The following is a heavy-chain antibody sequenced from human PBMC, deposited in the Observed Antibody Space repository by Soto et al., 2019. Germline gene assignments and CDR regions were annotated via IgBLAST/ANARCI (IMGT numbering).Heavy chain of an antibody. Sequence: ASVKGSRKASGYTFTSSGISWVRQAPGQGLEWMGWISAYNGNTNYAQKLQGRVTMTTDTSTSTAYMELRSLRSDDTAVYYCARDLLLWFGDSLGYWGQGTLVTVSS. V-gene: IGHV1-18*01. CDR1: GYTFTSSG. CDR2: ISAYNGNT. CDR3: ARDLLLWFGDSLGY. D-gene: IGHD3-10*01. J-gene: IGHJ4*02.